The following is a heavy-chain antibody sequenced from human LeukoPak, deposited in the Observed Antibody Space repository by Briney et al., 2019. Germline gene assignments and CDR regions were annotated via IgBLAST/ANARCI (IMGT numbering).Heavy chain of an antibody. CDR2: IYYSGST. CDR1: GGSISSYY. D-gene: IGHD3-10*01. J-gene: IGHJ5*02. CDR3: ARGFYGSGSYGFPRAAWFDP. Sequence: PSETLSLTCTASGGSISSYYWSWIRQPPGKGLEWIGYIYYSGSTNYNPSLKSRVTISVDTSKNQFSLKLSSVTAADTAVYYCARGFYGSGSYGFPRAAWFDPWGQGTLVTVSS. V-gene: IGHV4-59*01.